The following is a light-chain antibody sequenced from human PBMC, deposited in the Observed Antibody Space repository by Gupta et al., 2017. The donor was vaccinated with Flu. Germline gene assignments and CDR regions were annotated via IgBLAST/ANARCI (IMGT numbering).Light chain of an antibody. CDR1: QAISSH. J-gene: IGKJ2*01. CDR3: QQVKAAPYT. CDR2: AAS. V-gene: IGKV1-9*01. Sequence: PPFRSASVGDRVTITCRASQAISSHGDWYQQKPGETPKLLSYAASSLQTEVPSRCSGSGSGTECTITISSLQSEDSATYYWQQVKAAPYTFGQGTKVEIK.